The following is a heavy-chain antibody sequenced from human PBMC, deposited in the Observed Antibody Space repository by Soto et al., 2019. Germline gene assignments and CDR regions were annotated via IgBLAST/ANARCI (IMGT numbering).Heavy chain of an antibody. J-gene: IGHJ5*02. CDR1: GGSISSGGYY. CDR2: IYYSGST. CDR3: ERGLRPKWFDP. D-gene: IGHD4-17*01. V-gene: IGHV4-31*03. Sequence: SETLSLTCTVSGGSISSGGYYWSWIRQHPGKGLEWIGYIYYSGSTYYNPSLKSRVTISVDTSKNQFSLKLSSVTAADTAVYYCERGLRPKWFDPWGQGTLVTVSS.